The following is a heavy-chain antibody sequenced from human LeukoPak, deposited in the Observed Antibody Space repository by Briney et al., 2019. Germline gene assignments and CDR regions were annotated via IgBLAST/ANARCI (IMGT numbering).Heavy chain of an antibody. Sequence: ASVKVSCKASGYTFTGYYIQWLRQAPGQGLEWVGWIGPYNGATSYARHLQGRVTLTADTSTSTAYMDLTSLESGDTAVYYCARENFFCGDVSGGVRCHSGGAYGLDVWGQGTTVTVSS. D-gene: IGHD2-15*01. V-gene: IGHV1-18*04. CDR3: ARENFFCGDVSGGVRCHSGGAYGLDV. CDR2: IGPYNGAT. CDR1: GYTFTGYY. J-gene: IGHJ6*02.